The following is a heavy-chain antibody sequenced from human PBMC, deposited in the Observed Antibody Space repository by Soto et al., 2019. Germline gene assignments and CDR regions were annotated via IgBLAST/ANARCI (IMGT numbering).Heavy chain of an antibody. V-gene: IGHV4-59*08. CDR2: IYYSGST. D-gene: IGHD6-13*01. CDR1: GGSISSYY. Sequence: SETLSVTCTVSGGSISSYYWSWIRQPPGKGLEWIGYIYYSGSTNYNPSLKSRVTISVDTSKNQFSLKLSSVTAADTAVYYCARHMSEGSSWYLRYYFDYWGQGTLVTVSS. CDR3: ARHMSEGSSWYLRYYFDY. J-gene: IGHJ4*02.